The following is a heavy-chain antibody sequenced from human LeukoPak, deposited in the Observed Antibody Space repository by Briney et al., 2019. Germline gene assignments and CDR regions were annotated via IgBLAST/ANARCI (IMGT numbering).Heavy chain of an antibody. V-gene: IGHV3-53*01. D-gene: IGHD3-22*01. CDR1: GFTVSSNY. CDR3: ARDLNYDSAY. CDR2: IYSGGST. J-gene: IGHJ4*02. Sequence: GGSLRLSCAASGFTVSSNYMSWVRHAPGKGLEWVSVIYSGGSTYYADSVKGRFTISRDNSKNTVYLQMNSLRAEDTAVYYCARDLNYDSAYWGQGTLVTVSS.